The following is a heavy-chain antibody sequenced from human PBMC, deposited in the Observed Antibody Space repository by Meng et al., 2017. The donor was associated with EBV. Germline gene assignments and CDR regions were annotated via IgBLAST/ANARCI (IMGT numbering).Heavy chain of an antibody. V-gene: IGHV4-61*01. CDR3: AKSSSSTPGVVDS. CDR2: IYDGGTT. D-gene: IGHD6-6*01. J-gene: IGHJ4*02. CDR1: GASVSGGTFH. Sequence: QVQLQESGPGLVKPSETLFLICTVAGASVSGGTFHWSWIRQPPGKELEWIGYIYDGGTTIYNPSLKSRVTIFLDTSRNQFSLGLRSVTTADTAVYYCAKSSSSTPGVVDSWGQGTLVTVSS.